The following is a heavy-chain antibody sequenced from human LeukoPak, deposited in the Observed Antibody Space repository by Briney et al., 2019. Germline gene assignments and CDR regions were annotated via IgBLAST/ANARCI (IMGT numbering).Heavy chain of an antibody. CDR2: ISASGDNT. V-gene: IGHV3-23*01. J-gene: IGHJ4*02. D-gene: IGHD2-21*01. Sequence: GGPLRLSCAASGSTFTTYAMRWVRQAPGKGLEWVSSISASGDNTYYADSVKGRFIISRDNSKNTFSLQMNSLRAEDTAIYYCAKDHGEWGQGTLVTVSS. CDR3: AKDHGE. CDR1: GSTFTTYA.